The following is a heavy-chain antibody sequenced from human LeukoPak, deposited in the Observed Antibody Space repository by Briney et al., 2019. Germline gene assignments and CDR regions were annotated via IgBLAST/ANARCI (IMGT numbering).Heavy chain of an antibody. J-gene: IGHJ3*02. CDR1: GYTFTGYY. CDR3: ARGGSSGWYKSAFDI. V-gene: IGHV1-2*02. Sequence: GASVKVSCKASGYTFTGYYMHWVRQAPGQGLEWMGWINPNSGGTNYAQKFQGRVTMTRNTSISTAYMELSSLRSEDTAVYYCARGGSSGWYKSAFDIWGQGTMVTVSS. D-gene: IGHD6-19*01. CDR2: INPNSGGT.